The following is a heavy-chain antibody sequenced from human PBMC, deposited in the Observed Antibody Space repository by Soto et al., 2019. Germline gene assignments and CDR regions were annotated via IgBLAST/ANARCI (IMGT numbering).Heavy chain of an antibody. J-gene: IGHJ6*02. CDR1: GFTFTRYS. CDR2: ISSTTNYI. V-gene: IGHV3-21*06. D-gene: IGHD1-7*01. Sequence: LRLSCAASGFTFTRYSMNWVRQAPGKGLEWVSSISSTTNYIYYGDSMKGRFTISRDNAKNSLYLEMNSLRAEDTAVYYCAKDRVPELRHFYYGMDVWGQGTTVTVSS. CDR3: AKDRVPELRHFYYGMDV.